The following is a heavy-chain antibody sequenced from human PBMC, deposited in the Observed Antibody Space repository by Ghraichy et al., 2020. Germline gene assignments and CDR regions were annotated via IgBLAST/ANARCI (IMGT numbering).Heavy chain of an antibody. Sequence: GGSLRLSCAASGITFSDAWMNWVRQAPGKGLEWVGRIKTKTYGGTADYAAPVKGRFTISRDDSKNTLYLQMNSLKPEDTAFYYCTTGPTTVEYWGQGTLITVSS. J-gene: IGHJ4*02. V-gene: IGHV3-15*07. CDR2: IKTKTYGGTA. CDR1: GITFSDAW. CDR3: TTGPTTVEY. D-gene: IGHD4-11*01.